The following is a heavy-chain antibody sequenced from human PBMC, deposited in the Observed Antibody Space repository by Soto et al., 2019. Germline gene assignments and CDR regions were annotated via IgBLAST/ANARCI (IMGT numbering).Heavy chain of an antibody. D-gene: IGHD3-10*01. CDR1: GGSISSGGYS. J-gene: IGHJ4*02. Sequence: SETLSLTCAVPGGSISSGGYSWSWIRQPPGKGLEWIGYIYHSGSTYYNPSLKSRVTISVDRSKNQFSLKLSSVTAADTAVYYCARGSRITMVRGAPCYFDYWGQGTLVTVSS. CDR3: ARGSRITMVRGAPCYFDY. V-gene: IGHV4-30-2*01. CDR2: IYHSGST.